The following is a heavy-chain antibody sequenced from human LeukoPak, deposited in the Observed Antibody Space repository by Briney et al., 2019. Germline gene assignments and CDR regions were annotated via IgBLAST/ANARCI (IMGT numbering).Heavy chain of an antibody. CDR2: IIPILGIA. Sequence: SVKVSCKASGGTFSSYAISWVRQAPGQGLEWMGRIIPILGIANYAQKFQGRVTITADKSTSTAYMELSSLRSEDTAVYYCARDRGITMVQHCGMDVWGQGTTVTVSS. CDR1: GGTFSSYA. V-gene: IGHV1-69*04. J-gene: IGHJ6*02. CDR3: ARDRGITMVQHCGMDV. D-gene: IGHD3-10*01.